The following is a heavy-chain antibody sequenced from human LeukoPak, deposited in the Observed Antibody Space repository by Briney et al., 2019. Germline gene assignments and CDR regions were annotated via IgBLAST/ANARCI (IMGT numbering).Heavy chain of an antibody. V-gene: IGHV3-23*01. CDR1: GFTFSSYA. CDR2: ISGSGGST. D-gene: IGHD6-13*01. Sequence: PGGSLRLSCAASGFTFSSYAMSWVRQAPGKGLEWVSAISGSGGSTYYADSVKGRFTISRDNSKNTLYLQMNSLRAEDTAVYYWAFRGYSTSWYTLGYWGKETLVTVSS. CDR3: AFRGYSTSWYTLGY. J-gene: IGHJ4*02.